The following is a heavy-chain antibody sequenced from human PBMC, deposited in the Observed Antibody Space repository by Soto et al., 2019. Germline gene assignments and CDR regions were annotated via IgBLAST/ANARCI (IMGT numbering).Heavy chain of an antibody. CDR2: ISGSGGST. Sequence: GGSLRLSCAASGFTFSSYAMSWVRQAPGKGLEWVSAISGSGGSTYYADSVKSRFTISRDNSKNTLYLQMNSLRAEDTAVYYCAKTREPLQFFDYWGQGTLVTVSS. CDR3: AKTREPLQFFDY. J-gene: IGHJ4*02. D-gene: IGHD1-1*01. V-gene: IGHV3-23*01. CDR1: GFTFSSYA.